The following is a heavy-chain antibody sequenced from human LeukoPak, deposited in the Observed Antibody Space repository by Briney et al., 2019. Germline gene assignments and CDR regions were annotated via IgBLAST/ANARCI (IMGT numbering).Heavy chain of an antibody. J-gene: IGHJ3*02. CDR2: MYYSGSTKYNPT. V-gene: IGHV4-59*01. CDR1: GGSISGYY. D-gene: IGHD5-18*01. Sequence: SETLSLTCTVSGGSISGYYWSWIRQPPGKGLEWIGYMYYSGSTKYNPTKYNPSLKSRVTISEDTSKNQFSLKLSSVTAADTAVYYCAREGYNAFDIWGQGTMVTVSS. CDR3: AREGYNAFDI.